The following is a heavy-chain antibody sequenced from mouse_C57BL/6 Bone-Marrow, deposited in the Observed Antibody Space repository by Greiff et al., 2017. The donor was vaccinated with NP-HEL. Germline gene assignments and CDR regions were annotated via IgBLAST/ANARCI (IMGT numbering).Heavy chain of an antibody. Sequence: DVKLQESGPGLVKPSQSLSLTCSVTGYSITSGYYWNWIRQFPGNKLEWMGYISYDGSNNYNPSLKNRISITRDTSKNQFFLKLNSVTTEDTATYYCAREGDIYDGYLLFAYWGQGTLVTVSA. CDR2: ISYDGSN. CDR1: GYSITSGYY. CDR3: AREGDIYDGYLLFAY. D-gene: IGHD2-3*01. V-gene: IGHV3-6*01. J-gene: IGHJ3*01.